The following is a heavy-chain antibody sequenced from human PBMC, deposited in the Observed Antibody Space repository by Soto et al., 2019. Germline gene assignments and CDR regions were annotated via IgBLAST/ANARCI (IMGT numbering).Heavy chain of an antibody. D-gene: IGHD3-3*01. V-gene: IGHV3-21*04. CDR2: ISSSSSYI. J-gene: IGHJ5*02. CDR3: ATSFATMRDNWFDP. CDR1: GFTFSSFS. Sequence: EVQLVESGGGLVKPGGSLRLSCAASGFTFSSFSMNWVRQAPGKGLEWVASISSSSSYIYYADSVKGRFTISRDNAKNSLHLQMNNLRSEDTAVYYCATSFATMRDNWFDPWGQGTLVTVSS.